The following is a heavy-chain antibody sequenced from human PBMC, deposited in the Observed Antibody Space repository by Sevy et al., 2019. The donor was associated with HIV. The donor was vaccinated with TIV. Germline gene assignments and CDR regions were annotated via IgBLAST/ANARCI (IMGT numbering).Heavy chain of an antibody. CDR1: GFTFDDYG. V-gene: IGHV3-20*04. D-gene: IGHD3-10*01. Sequence: GGSLRLSCAASGFTFDDYGMSWVRQAPGKGLEWVSGINWNGGSTGYADSVKGRFTISGDNAKNSLYLQMNSLRAEDTALYYCARIRGTYNYYMDVWGKGTTVTVSS. CDR2: INWNGGST. CDR3: ARIRGTYNYYMDV. J-gene: IGHJ6*03.